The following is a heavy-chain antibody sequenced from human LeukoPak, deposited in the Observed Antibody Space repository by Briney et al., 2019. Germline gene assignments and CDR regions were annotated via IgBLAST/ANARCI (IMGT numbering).Heavy chain of an antibody. CDR2: IWYDGNNK. D-gene: IGHD1-26*01. V-gene: IGHV3-33*01. CDR1: GFTFNNYG. CDR3: ARDRVGAIYYFDY. Sequence: GGPLRLSCGASGFTFNNYGMHWVGKAPGKGLEGVALIWYDGNNKYYADSVKGRFTISRDNSKNMLHLQMNRLRVEDTAVYYCARDRVGAIYYFDYWGQGTLVTVSS. J-gene: IGHJ4*02.